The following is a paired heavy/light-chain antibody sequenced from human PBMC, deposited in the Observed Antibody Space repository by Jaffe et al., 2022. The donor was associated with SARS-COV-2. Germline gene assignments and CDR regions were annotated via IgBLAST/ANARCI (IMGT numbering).Heavy chain of an antibody. CDR3: STARSGYFW. J-gene: IGHJ4*02. CDR2: IKSRSDGGTT. V-gene: IGHV3-15*01. Sequence: EVQLVESGGGLVKPGGSLRLSCAASGFTFTDAWMYWVRQAPGKGLEWLGRIKSRSDGGTTDYPAPVKGRFTVSRDDSKNTLYLQMNSLKTEDTALYYCSTARSGYFWWGQGTLVTVSS. CDR1: GFTFTDAW. D-gene: IGHD3-22*01.
Light chain of an antibody. Sequence: EIVMTQSPATLSVSPGERATLYCRASQSLRSNLGWYQQKPGQTPRLLIYGASTRATGIPARFGGSGSGTEFTLTISSLQSEDFAVYYCQQYNNWPYTSGQGTKLEIK. J-gene: IGKJ2*01. CDR2: GAS. CDR1: QSLRSN. CDR3: QQYNNWPYT. V-gene: IGKV3-15*01.